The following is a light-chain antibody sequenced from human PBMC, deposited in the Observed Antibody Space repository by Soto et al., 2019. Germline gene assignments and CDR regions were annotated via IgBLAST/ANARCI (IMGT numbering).Light chain of an antibody. CDR1: SSDVGGYNY. CDR3: SSYTSSSTHAV. CDR2: DVS. Sequence: QSALTQPVSVSGSPGQSITISCTGTSSDVGGYNYVSWYQQHPGKAPKLMIYDVSNRPSGVSNRFSGSKSGNTASLTISGLQAEDEADYYCSSYTSSSTHAVFGGGTKVTVL. J-gene: IGLJ2*01. V-gene: IGLV2-14*01.